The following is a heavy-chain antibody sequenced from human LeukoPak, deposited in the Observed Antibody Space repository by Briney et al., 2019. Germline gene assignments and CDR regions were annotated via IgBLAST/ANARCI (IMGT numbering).Heavy chain of an antibody. J-gene: IGHJ4*02. D-gene: IGHD6-19*01. CDR2: ISWDGGST. Sequence: GGSLRLSCAASGFTFSSYAMSWVRQAPGKGLEWVSLISWDGGSTYYVDSVKGRFTISRDNSKNSLYLQMNSLRTEDTALYYCAKDTGSSGWYGAFEYWGQGTLVTVSS. CDR3: AKDTGSSGWYGAFEY. V-gene: IGHV3-43*01. CDR1: GFTFSSYA.